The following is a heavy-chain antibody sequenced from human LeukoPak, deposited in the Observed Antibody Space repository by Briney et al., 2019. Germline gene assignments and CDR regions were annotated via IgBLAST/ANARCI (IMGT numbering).Heavy chain of an antibody. J-gene: IGHJ6*03. Sequence: GGSLRLSCAASGFTFSSYSMNWVRQAPGKGLEWVSYISSSSSTIYYADSVKGRFTISRDNAKNSLYLQMNSLRAEDTAVYYCARDQSTYDYGGHYYYYYMDVWGKGTTVTVSS. CDR2: ISSSSSTI. CDR3: ARDQSTYDYGGHYYYYYMDV. V-gene: IGHV3-48*01. D-gene: IGHD4-17*01. CDR1: GFTFSSYS.